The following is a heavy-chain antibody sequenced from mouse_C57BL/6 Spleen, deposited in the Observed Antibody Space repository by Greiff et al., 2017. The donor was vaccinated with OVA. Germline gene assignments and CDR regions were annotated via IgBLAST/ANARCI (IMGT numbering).Heavy chain of an antibody. CDR1: GYTFTSYW. V-gene: IGHV1-59*01. D-gene: IGHD1-1*01. Sequence: QVQPQQPGAELVRPGTSVKLSCKASGYTFTSYWMHWVKQRPGQGLEWIGVIDPSDSYTNYNQKFKGKATLTVDTSSSTAYMQLSSLTSEDSAVYYCARRYYGSSSDWYFDVWGTGTTVTVSS. J-gene: IGHJ1*03. CDR2: IDPSDSYT. CDR3: ARRYYGSSSDWYFDV.